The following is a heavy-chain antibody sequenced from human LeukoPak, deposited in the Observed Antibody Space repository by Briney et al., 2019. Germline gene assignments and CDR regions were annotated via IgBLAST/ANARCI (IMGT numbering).Heavy chain of an antibody. CDR3: ARESNGDYSDY. CDR1: GGSISSYY. V-gene: IGHV4-59*01. Sequence: SETLSLTCTVSGGSISSYYWSWIRQPPGKGLEWIGYTYSSGSTSYNPSLKSRVTMSIDTSKNRFSLKVKSVTAADTAVYYCARESNGDYSDYWGQGTLVTVSS. D-gene: IGHD4-17*01. CDR2: TYSSGST. J-gene: IGHJ4*02.